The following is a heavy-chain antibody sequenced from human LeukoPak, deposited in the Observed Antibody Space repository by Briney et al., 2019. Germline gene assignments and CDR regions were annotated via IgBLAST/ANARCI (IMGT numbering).Heavy chain of an antibody. J-gene: IGHJ4*02. D-gene: IGHD3-22*01. CDR1: GYSFTSYW. CDR3: ARDYYDSSGYYEVGY. V-gene: IGHV1-3*01. CDR2: INAGNGNT. Sequence: GESLKISCQGSGYSFTSYWIGWVRQAPGQRLEWMGWINAGNGNTKYSQKFQGRVTITRDTSASTAYMELSSLRSEDTAVYYCARDYYDSSGYYEVGYWGQGTLVTVSS.